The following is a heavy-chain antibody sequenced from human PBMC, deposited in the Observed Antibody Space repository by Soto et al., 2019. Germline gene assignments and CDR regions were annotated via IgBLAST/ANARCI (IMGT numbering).Heavy chain of an antibody. J-gene: IGHJ4*02. Sequence: PGESLKISCKGSGYSFTTYWNRWVRQKPGKGLEWMAIIKPGDSEVRYSPSFQGQVTLSADKSISTASLQWSSLKASDTAIYYCARGPDLAAGTNFFDYWGQGALVTVSS. CDR1: GYSFTTYW. D-gene: IGHD6-13*01. CDR3: ARGPDLAAGTNFFDY. CDR2: IKPGDSEV. V-gene: IGHV5-51*01.